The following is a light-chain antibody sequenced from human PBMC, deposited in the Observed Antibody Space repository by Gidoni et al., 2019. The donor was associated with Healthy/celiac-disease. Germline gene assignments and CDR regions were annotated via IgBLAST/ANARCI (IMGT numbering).Light chain of an antibody. CDR1: QSVSSCY. Sequence: EIVLTQSPGTLSLSPGERATLSCSASQSVSSCYLDWYQQKPGQAPRLLIYGASSRATGIPDRFSVSGSVTDFTLTISRLEPEDFAVYYCQQYGSSPPWTFGQGTKVEIK. V-gene: IGKV3-20*01. CDR2: GAS. CDR3: QQYGSSPPWT. J-gene: IGKJ1*01.